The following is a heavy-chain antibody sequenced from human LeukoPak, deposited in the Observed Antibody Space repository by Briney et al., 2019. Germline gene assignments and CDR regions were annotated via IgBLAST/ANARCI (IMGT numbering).Heavy chain of an antibody. CDR3: ASSGSYRFDY. CDR2: ITASGTAM. J-gene: IGHJ4*02. CDR1: GFTFSSYS. Sequence: RPGGSLRLSCAASGFTFSSYSMNWVRQAPGKGLEWVSHITASGTAMFYADSVKGRFTISRDNAKNSLYLQMNSLRDEDTAVHYCASSGSYRFDYWGQGTLVTVSS. D-gene: IGHD1-26*01. V-gene: IGHV3-48*02.